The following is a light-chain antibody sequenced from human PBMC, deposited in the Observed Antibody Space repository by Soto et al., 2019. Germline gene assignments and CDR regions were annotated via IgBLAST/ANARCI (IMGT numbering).Light chain of an antibody. V-gene: IGLV2-8*01. Sequence: QSALTQPPSASGSPGQSVTISCTGTSSDVGGYNYVSWYQQHPGKAPKLMIYEVSKRPSGVPDRFSGSKSGNTASLTVSGLQPEDEADYYCSSSGGSINVVFGGGTKLTVL. CDR1: SSDVGGYNY. CDR3: SSSGGSINVV. CDR2: EVS. J-gene: IGLJ2*01.